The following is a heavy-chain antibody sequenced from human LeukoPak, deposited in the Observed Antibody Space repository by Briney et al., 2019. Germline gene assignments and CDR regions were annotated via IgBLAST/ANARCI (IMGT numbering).Heavy chain of an antibody. Sequence: SETLSLTCTVSGGSINIYYWSWIRQPAGKGLEWIGRTHTSGSTNYNPSLKSRVTMSVDTSKNQFSLKLSSVTAADTAVYYCARDTYYYGSGTYYFNYWGQGTLVTVSS. V-gene: IGHV4-4*07. J-gene: IGHJ4*02. D-gene: IGHD3-10*01. CDR2: THTSGST. CDR3: ARDTYYYGSGTYYFNY. CDR1: GGSINIYY.